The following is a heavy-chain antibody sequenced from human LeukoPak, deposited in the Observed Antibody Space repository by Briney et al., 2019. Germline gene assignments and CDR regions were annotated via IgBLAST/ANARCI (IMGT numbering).Heavy chain of an antibody. CDR2: ISSSCSTI. D-gene: IGHD5-12*01. CDR1: GFTFSDYY. V-gene: IGHV3-11*01. Sequence: GGALTLSCAASGFTFSDYYMSWIRQAPGKGLEWVSYISSSCSTIYYADSVKGRFTISRDNAKNSLYLQMNSLGAEDTAVYYCARDGAGYYYYYYYMDVWGKGTTVTISS. CDR3: ARDGAGYYYYYYYMDV. J-gene: IGHJ6*03.